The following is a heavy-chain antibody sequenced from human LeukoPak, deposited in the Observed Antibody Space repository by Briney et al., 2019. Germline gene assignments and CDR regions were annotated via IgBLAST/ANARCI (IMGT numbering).Heavy chain of an antibody. Sequence: PGGSLRLSCAASGFTFSSYGMHWVRQAPGKGLEWVAFIRYDGSNKYYADSVKGRFTISRDNSKNTLYLQMNSLRAEDTAVYYCARDESSWPYYYYYMDVWGKGTTVTISS. J-gene: IGHJ6*03. V-gene: IGHV3-30*02. CDR1: GFTFSSYG. CDR2: IRYDGSNK. CDR3: ARDESSWPYYYYYMDV. D-gene: IGHD6-13*01.